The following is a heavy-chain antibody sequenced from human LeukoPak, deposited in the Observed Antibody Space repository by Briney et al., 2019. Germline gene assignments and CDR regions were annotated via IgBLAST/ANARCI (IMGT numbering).Heavy chain of an antibody. CDR1: GGSFSGYY. Sequence: SETLSLTCAVYGGSFSGYYWSWIRQPPGKGLEWIGEINHSGSTNYNPSLKSRVTISVDTSKNQFSLKLSSVTAADTAVYYCANRGSVVTAMSGHWFDPWGQGTLVTVSS. J-gene: IGHJ5*02. CDR2: INHSGST. D-gene: IGHD2-21*02. CDR3: ANRGSVVTAMSGHWFDP. V-gene: IGHV4-34*01.